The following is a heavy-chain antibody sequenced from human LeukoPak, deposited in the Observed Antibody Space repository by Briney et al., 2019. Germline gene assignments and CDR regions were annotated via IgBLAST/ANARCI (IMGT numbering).Heavy chain of an antibody. J-gene: IGHJ6*03. CDR3: ATGVYCATTTCPGYQHYYYFMDV. D-gene: IGHD2-21*01. V-gene: IGHV1-24*01. CDR2: FDRKNGDT. Sequence: ASVKVSCKVSGFTLADLPMHWVRQAPGKGLEWVGGFDRKNGDTIYAQRFRGRVTLTEDTSTGTAYMELSSLSADDTAVYYCATGVYCATTTCPGYQHYYYFMDVWGKGTTVTVSS. CDR1: GFTLADLP.